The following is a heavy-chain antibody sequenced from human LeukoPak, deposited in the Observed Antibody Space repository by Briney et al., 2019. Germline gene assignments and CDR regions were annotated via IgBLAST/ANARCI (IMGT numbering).Heavy chain of an antibody. CDR2: ISSSSRYI. D-gene: IGHD3-10*01. V-gene: IGHV3-21*01. J-gene: IGHJ4*02. CDR3: ARDQLLWFGELLYFDY. CDR1: GFTFSSYS. Sequence: GGSLRLSCTASGFTFSSYSMNWVRQAPGKGLEWVSSISSSSRYIYYADSVKGRFTISRDNAKNSLYLQMNSLRAEDTAVYYCARDQLLWFGELLYFDYWGQGTLVTVSS.